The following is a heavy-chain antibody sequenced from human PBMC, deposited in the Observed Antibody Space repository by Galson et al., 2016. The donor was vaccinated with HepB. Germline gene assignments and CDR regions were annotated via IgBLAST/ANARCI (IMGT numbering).Heavy chain of an antibody. CDR2: IVAGNGDT. CDR1: GVTFSTSA. V-gene: IGHV1-58*01. Sequence: SVKVSCKASGVTFSTSAVQWVRQARGQHLEWIGWIVAGNGDTKYAQKFQERVTITRDMSTRTAYMELSSLKASDTAMYYCARSGYYDSGSYADRWDFWGQGTLVTVSS. D-gene: IGHD3-10*01. J-gene: IGHJ4*02. CDR3: ARSGYYDSGSYADRWDF.